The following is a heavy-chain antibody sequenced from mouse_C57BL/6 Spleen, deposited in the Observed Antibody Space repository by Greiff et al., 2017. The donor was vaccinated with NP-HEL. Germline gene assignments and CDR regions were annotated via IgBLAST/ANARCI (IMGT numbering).Heavy chain of an antibody. CDR3: AMYYGSSYGYYAMDY. D-gene: IGHD1-1*01. Sequence: EVKLQESGPVLVKPGASVKMSCKASGYTFTDYYMNWVKQSHGKSLEWIGVINPYNGGTSYNQKFKGKATLTVDKSSSTAYMELNSLTSEDSAVYYCAMYYGSSYGYYAMDYWGQGTSVTVSS. CDR2: INPYNGGT. J-gene: IGHJ4*01. CDR1: GYTFTDYY. V-gene: IGHV1-19*01.